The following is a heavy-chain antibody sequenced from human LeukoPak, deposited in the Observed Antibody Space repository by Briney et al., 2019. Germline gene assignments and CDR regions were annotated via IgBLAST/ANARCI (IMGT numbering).Heavy chain of an antibody. V-gene: IGHV1-2*02. Sequence: ASVKVSCKASGYTFTSYYIHWVRQAPGQGLEWMGIINPKGGRTSYAQKFQGRVTMTRDTSISTAYMELSRLRSDDTAVYYCARVYYDYVWGSYRPYYYYMDVWGKGTTVTVSS. J-gene: IGHJ6*03. D-gene: IGHD3-16*02. CDR3: ARVYYDYVWGSYRPYYYYMDV. CDR2: INPKGGRT. CDR1: GYTFTSYY.